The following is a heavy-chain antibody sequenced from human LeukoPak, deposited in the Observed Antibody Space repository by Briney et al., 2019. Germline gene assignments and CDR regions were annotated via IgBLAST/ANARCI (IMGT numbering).Heavy chain of an antibody. V-gene: IGHV3-7*03. CDR1: GFTFSSYW. Sequence: GGSLRLSCAASGFTFSSYWMSWVRQAPGKGLEWVANIKQDGSEKHYLGSVKGRFTISRDNGKNSLYLQMNSLRAEDTAVYYCAKGGAYYYDSSAYYRDWGQGTLVTVSS. D-gene: IGHD3-22*01. CDR2: IKQDGSEK. CDR3: AKGGAYYYDSSAYYRD. J-gene: IGHJ4*02.